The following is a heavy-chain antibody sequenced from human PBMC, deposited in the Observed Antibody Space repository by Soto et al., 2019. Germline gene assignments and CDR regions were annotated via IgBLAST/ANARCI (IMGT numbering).Heavy chain of an antibody. Sequence: QVQLQESGPGLVKPSETLSLTCTVSGVSINDYYWTWIRQPPGKGLEWIGYLSYTGSTNYNPSLKSRVTISGDRSKNQFSLKLSSVTPADTAVYYCARATLAAAKPQFDYWGQGTLVTVSS. D-gene: IGHD6-13*01. J-gene: IGHJ4*02. CDR2: LSYTGST. CDR1: GVSINDYY. V-gene: IGHV4-59*13. CDR3: ARATLAAAKPQFDY.